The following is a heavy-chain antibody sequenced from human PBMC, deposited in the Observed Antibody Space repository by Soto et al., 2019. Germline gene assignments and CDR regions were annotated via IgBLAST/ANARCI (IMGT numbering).Heavy chain of an antibody. Sequence: GGSLRLSCAASGFTFSSYWMSWVRQAPGKGLEWVANIKQDGSEKYYVDSVKGRFTISRDNAKNSLYLQMNSLRAEDTAVYYCARGIHYYGSGSYSDYWGQGTLVTVSS. V-gene: IGHV3-7*01. CDR1: GFTFSSYW. CDR3: ARGIHYYGSGSYSDY. D-gene: IGHD3-10*01. J-gene: IGHJ4*02. CDR2: IKQDGSEK.